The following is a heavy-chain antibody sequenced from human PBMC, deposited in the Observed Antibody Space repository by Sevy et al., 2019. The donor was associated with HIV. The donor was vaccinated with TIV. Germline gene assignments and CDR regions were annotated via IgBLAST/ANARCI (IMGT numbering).Heavy chain of an antibody. J-gene: IGHJ3*01. D-gene: IGHD4-17*01. CDR1: GYNFDDFG. CDR2: VTWSGSTA. V-gene: IGHV3-20*04. Sequence: GGSLRLSCEASGYNFDDFGMNWVRQGPGKGLEGVSGVTWSGSTAGYADSVKGRFTISRDNAKNALYLQLNSLRAEDTALYYCVLGKRGDYTNDAFDLWGQGTFVTVSS. CDR3: VLGKRGDYTNDAFDL.